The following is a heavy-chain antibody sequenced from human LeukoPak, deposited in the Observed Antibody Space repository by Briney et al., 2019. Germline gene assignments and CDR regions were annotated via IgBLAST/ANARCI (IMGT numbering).Heavy chain of an antibody. CDR2: ISSTSSYI. V-gene: IGHV3-21*01. D-gene: IGHD5-18*01. CDR3: ARSDISWSGYSYGFDS. CDR1: GFTFTSYN. Sequence: PGGSLRLSCAAPGFTFTSYNMNWVRQAPGKGLEWVSSISSTSSYIHYADSLKGRFTISRDNAKNSLYLQMSSLSAEDTAVYYCARSDISWSGYSYGFDSWGQGTLVTVSS. J-gene: IGHJ4*02.